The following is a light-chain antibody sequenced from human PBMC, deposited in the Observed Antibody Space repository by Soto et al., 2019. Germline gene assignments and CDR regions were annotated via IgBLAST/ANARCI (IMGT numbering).Light chain of an antibody. CDR2: DVN. V-gene: IGLV2-14*03. Sequence: QSVLTQPASVSGSPGQSITISCSGASSDVGGYNYVSWYQHHPGKAPKLIIYDVNNRPSGVSNRFSGSKSGNKASLTISGLQAEDEADYYCCSYSSSSPYVFGTGTKLTVL. J-gene: IGLJ1*01. CDR1: SSDVGGYNY. CDR3: CSYSSSSPYV.